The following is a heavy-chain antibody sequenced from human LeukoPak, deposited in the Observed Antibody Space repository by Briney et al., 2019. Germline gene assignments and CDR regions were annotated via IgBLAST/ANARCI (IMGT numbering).Heavy chain of an antibody. V-gene: IGHV4-4*02. J-gene: IGHJ4*02. D-gene: IGHD6-6*01. CDR2: IYHSGST. CDR3: ARHRGYSSSYYSDY. CDR1: GGSISSSNW. Sequence: SETLSLTCAVSGGSISSSNWWSWVRQPPGKGLEWIGEIYHSGSTNYNPSLKSRVTISVDKSKNQFSLKLSSVTAADTAVYYCARHRGYSSSYYSDYWGQGTLVTVSS.